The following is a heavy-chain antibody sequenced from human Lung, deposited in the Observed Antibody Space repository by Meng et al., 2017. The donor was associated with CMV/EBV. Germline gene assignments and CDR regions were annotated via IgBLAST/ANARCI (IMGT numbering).Heavy chain of an antibody. V-gene: IGHV3-23*01. Sequence: GESLKISCAASGFTFSSHAFSWVRQAPGKGLEWVSSISTSGGDTYHADSVKGRFTISRDNSKKKLYLQMNSLRAEDKAVYYCANVGRTIRDYWGQGTLVTVSS. D-gene: IGHD4/OR15-4a*01. J-gene: IGHJ4*02. CDR2: ISTSGGDT. CDR1: GFTFSSHA. CDR3: ANVGRTIRDY.